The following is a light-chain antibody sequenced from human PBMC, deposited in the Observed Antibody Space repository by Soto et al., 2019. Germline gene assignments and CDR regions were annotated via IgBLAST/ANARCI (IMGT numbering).Light chain of an antibody. CDR1: SSDVGGYNF. CDR2: DVT. Sequence: QSALTQPASVSGSPGQSITISCTGTSSDVGGYNFVSWYQQHPDKAPKLMIYDVTNRPSGVSNRFSGSKSGNTASLTISGLQAEDEADYYCSSYTSISTYVFGTGTKVLVL. CDR3: SSYTSISTYV. V-gene: IGLV2-14*01. J-gene: IGLJ1*01.